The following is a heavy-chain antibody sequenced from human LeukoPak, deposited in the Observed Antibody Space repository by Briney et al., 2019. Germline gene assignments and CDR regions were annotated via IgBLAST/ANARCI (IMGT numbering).Heavy chain of an antibody. CDR2: ISSSSYI. CDR1: GFTFSSYS. V-gene: IGHV3-21*01. Sequence: GGSLRLSCAASGFTFSSYSMNWVRQAPGKGLEWVSSISSSSYIYYADSVKGRFTISRDNAKNSLYLQMNSLRAEDTAVYYCARGGYYDSSGYYYVPFDYWGQGTLVTVSS. J-gene: IGHJ4*02. D-gene: IGHD3-22*01. CDR3: ARGGYYDSSGYYYVPFDY.